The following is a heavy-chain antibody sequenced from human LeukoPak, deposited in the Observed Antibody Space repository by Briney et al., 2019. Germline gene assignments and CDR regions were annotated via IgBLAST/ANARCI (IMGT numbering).Heavy chain of an antibody. Sequence: ASVKVSCKASGYTFTDYYMYWVRQAPGQGPEWMGWINPDSGGTNYAQKFQGRVTMTRDTSISTAYMELSRLRSDDTAVYYCAREDSSSWPPDYWGQGTLVTVSS. CDR1: GYTFTDYY. D-gene: IGHD6-13*01. J-gene: IGHJ4*02. CDR2: INPDSGGT. CDR3: AREDSSSWPPDY. V-gene: IGHV1-2*02.